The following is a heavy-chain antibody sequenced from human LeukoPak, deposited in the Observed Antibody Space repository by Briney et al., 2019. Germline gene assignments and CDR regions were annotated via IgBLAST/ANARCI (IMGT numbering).Heavy chain of an antibody. V-gene: IGHV3-74*01. J-gene: IGHJ3*02. D-gene: IGHD1-14*01. CDR2: IDNDGSDT. CDR1: GFTFSSYW. Sequence: GGSLLLSCAASGFTFSSYWIHWVRPAPGKGLAWVSRIDNDGSDTIFADSVKGRFTLSRDNAKNTVYLQMNSLRAEDTAVYYCARGGFHHGFDIWGQGTIVTVS. CDR3: ARGGFHHGFDI.